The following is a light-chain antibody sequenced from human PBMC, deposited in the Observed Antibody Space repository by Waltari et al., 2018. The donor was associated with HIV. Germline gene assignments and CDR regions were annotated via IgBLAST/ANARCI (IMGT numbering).Light chain of an antibody. CDR3: QHYNTYPWT. CDR2: KAS. Sequence: DIQMTQSPSTLSASVGDRVTITCRASQSISSWLAWYQQKPGKAPKLLIYKASSLETGVPSRFSGSGSGTEFTLTISSLQPDDCATYYCQHYNTYPWTFGQGP. J-gene: IGKJ1*01. V-gene: IGKV1-5*03. CDR1: QSISSW.